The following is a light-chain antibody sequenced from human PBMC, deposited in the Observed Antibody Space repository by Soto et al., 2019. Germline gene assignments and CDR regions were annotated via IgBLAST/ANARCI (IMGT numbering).Light chain of an antibody. J-gene: IGLJ1*01. CDR1: SSDVGSYNY. V-gene: IGLV2-11*01. CDR3: CAYVGRYTPYV. CDR2: DVS. Sequence: QSVLTQPRSVSGSPGQSVTISCTGSSSDVGSYNYVSWYQHHPGKAPKLMIYDVSKRPSGVPDRFSGSKSGNTASLTISGLQAEDEAEYYCCAYVGRYTPYVFGTGTKLTVL.